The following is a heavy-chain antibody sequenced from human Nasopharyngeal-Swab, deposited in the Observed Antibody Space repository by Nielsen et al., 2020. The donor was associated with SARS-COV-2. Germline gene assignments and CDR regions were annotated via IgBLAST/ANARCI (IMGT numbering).Heavy chain of an antibody. J-gene: IGHJ5*02. Sequence: SETLSLTCAVSGDSISTGRYSWDWIRQPPGKGLAWIGSIYYSGPTYYNPSLKSRVTISVDTSKNQFSLKLNSATAADTAVYYCARWISWYNWLDPWGQGTQVIVSS. CDR3: ARWISWYNWLDP. CDR2: IYYSGPT. D-gene: IGHD2-2*03. CDR1: GDSISTGRYS. V-gene: IGHV4-39*01.